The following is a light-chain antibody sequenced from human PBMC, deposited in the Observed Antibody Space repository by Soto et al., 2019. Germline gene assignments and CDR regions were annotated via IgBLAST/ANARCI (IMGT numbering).Light chain of an antibody. J-gene: IGLJ3*02. Sequence: QSALTQPRSVSGSPGQSVTISCTGTSSDVGSYNLVSWYQQHPGKAPKLMIFEVSKRPSGVSNRFSGSKSGNTASLTISGLQAEDEADYYCCSYAGSSTLFGGGTKLTVL. CDR1: SSDVGSYNL. CDR2: EVS. CDR3: CSYAGSSTL. V-gene: IGLV2-23*02.